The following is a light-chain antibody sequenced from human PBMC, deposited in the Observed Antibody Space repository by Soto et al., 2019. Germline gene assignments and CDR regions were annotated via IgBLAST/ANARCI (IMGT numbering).Light chain of an antibody. V-gene: IGLV2-14*01. CDR3: SSYISNSIVV. CDR1: SSDVGDYNY. Sequence: QSALTQPASVSGSPGQSITISCTGTSSDVGDYNYVSWYQQHPGKAPKLMIYEVSHRLSGVSNRFSGSKSGYTASLTISGLQDEDEAHYYCSSYISNSIVVFGGGTKLTVL. CDR2: EVS. J-gene: IGLJ2*01.